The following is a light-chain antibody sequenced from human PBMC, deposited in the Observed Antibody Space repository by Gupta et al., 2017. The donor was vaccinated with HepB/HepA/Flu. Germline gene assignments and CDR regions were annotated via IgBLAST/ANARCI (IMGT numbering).Light chain of an antibody. Sequence: QPVLTQPPSASGTPGQRVPISCSGSSSNIGNDTAYWYQKPPGTAPKVHIYNDNQRPAGVPDRFSGSKSGTTASLAISGLRSEDEADYYCVGWDDSLSGYVFGAGTKVTVL. CDR3: VGWDDSLSGYV. CDR2: NDN. CDR1: SSNIGNDT. V-gene: IGLV1-47*02. J-gene: IGLJ1*01.